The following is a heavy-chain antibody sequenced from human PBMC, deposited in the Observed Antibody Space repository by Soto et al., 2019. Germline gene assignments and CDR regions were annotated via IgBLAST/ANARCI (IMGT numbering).Heavy chain of an antibody. CDR2: INHSGST. Sequence: SETLSLTCAVYGGSFSGYYWSWIRQPPGKGLEWIGEINHSGSTNYNPSLKSRVTISVDTSKNQFSLKLSSVTAADTAVYYCARGRHYYGSGSYDSLTYYSPHYYYYYYMDVWGKGTTVTVSS. V-gene: IGHV4-34*01. J-gene: IGHJ6*03. CDR1: GGSFSGYY. CDR3: ARGRHYYGSGSYDSLTYYSPHYYYYYYMDV. D-gene: IGHD3-10*01.